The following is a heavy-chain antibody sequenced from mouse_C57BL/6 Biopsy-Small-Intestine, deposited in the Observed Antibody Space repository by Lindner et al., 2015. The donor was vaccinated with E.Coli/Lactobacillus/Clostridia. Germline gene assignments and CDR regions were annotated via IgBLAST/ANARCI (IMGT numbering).Heavy chain of an antibody. CDR2: INPNYGTT. V-gene: IGHV1-39*01. CDR3: ARNGYYPFDY. J-gene: IGHJ2*01. D-gene: IGHD2-3*01. Sequence: VQLQESGPELVKPGASVKMSCKASGYSFTDFNMNWVKQSNGKSLELIGVINPNYGTTSYNQNFKDRATLTVDQSSSTAYMQLNSLTSEDSAVYYCARNGYYPFDYWGQGTTLTVSS. CDR1: GYSFTDFN.